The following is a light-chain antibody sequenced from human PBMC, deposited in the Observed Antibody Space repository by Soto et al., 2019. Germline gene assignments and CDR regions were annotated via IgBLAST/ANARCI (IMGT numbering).Light chain of an antibody. CDR3: NQYGSPPPWT. CDR1: QSVSSND. V-gene: IGKV3-20*01. J-gene: IGKJ1*01. Sequence: EVVLTQSPGTLSLSPGERATLSCRASQSVSSNDLAWYHQKPGQAPRLLIYDASSRAIGIPDTFSGSGSGTDFTLTISRLEPEDCAVYSCNQYGSPPPWTFGQGTKVEIK. CDR2: DAS.